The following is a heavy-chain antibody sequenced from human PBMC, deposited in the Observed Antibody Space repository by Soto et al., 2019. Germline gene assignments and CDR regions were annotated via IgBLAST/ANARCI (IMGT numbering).Heavy chain of an antibody. Sequence: PSETLSLTCTVSGGSISSGGYYWSWIRQHPGKGLEWIGYIYYSGSTYYNPSLKSRVTISVDTSKNQFSLKLSSVTAADTAVYYCARAIYSGSYPSNGMDVWGQGTTVTVSS. V-gene: IGHV4-31*03. CDR1: GGSISSGGYY. D-gene: IGHD1-26*01. CDR2: IYYSGST. J-gene: IGHJ6*02. CDR3: ARAIYSGSYPSNGMDV.